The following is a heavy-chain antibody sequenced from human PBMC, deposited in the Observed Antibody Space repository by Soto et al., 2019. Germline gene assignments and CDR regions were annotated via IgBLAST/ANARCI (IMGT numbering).Heavy chain of an antibody. CDR2: IYYNGNT. Sequence: QVQLQESGPGLVKPSETLSVTCTVSGGSISNHYWSWIRQPPGKGLEWIGYIYYNGNTNYNPSLKSRVTMSVDTSKNQISLKLSSVTAADTAVHYCTRANWYSEYWGQGTLVTVSS. V-gene: IGHV4-59*11. CDR1: GGSISNHY. J-gene: IGHJ4*02. D-gene: IGHD7-27*01. CDR3: TRANWYSEY.